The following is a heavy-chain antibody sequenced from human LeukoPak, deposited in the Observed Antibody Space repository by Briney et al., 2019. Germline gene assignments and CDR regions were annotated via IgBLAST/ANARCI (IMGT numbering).Heavy chain of an antibody. D-gene: IGHD2-2*01. Sequence: ASVKVSCKASGYTFTSYGISWVRQAPGQGLEWMGWISAYNGNTNYAQNLQGRVTMTADTSTSTAYMELRSLRSDDTAVYYCARAGYCSSTSCYLFLVDWFDPWGQGTLVTVSS. CDR3: ARAGYCSSTSCYLFLVDWFDP. CDR1: GYTFTSYG. J-gene: IGHJ5*02. V-gene: IGHV1-18*01. CDR2: ISAYNGNT.